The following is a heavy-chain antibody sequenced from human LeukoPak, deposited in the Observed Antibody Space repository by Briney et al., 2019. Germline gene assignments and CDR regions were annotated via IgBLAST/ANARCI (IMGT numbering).Heavy chain of an antibody. V-gene: IGHV4-59*01. J-gene: IGHJ5*02. CDR1: GASISSCY. D-gene: IGHD2-21*01. CDR2: IDYSGST. CDR3: ARHSICFDP. Sequence: SETLSLTCTVSGASISSCYWSWIRQSPGKGLEWIGYIDYSGSTNYNPSLKSRVTISVDTSKNQFSLKLSSVTAADTAVYYCARHSICFDPWGQGTLVTVSS.